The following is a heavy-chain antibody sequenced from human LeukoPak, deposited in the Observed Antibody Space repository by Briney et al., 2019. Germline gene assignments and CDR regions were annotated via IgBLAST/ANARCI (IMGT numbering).Heavy chain of an antibody. J-gene: IGHJ4*02. CDR3: ARGRWHYYGSGSTFDY. D-gene: IGHD3-10*01. Sequence: SETLSLTCAVYGGSFSGYYWSWIRQPPGKGLEWIGEINHSGSTNYNPPLKSRVTISVDTSKNQFSLKLSSVTAADTAVYYCARGRWHYYGSGSTFDYWGQGTLVTVSS. CDR2: INHSGST. V-gene: IGHV4-34*01. CDR1: GGSFSGYY.